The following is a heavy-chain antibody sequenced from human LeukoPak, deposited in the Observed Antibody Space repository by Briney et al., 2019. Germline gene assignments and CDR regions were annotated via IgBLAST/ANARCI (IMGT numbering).Heavy chain of an antibody. Sequence: PGGSLRLSCVASGFTFSSYSMNWVRQAPGKGLEWVSYISSSGNTIDYADSVKGRFTISRDNAKNSLYLQMVSLRAEDTAVYYCARLRGYSYGYGDYWGQGTLVTVSS. CDR3: ARLRGYSYGYGDY. J-gene: IGHJ4*02. V-gene: IGHV3-48*04. D-gene: IGHD5-18*01. CDR1: GFTFSSYS. CDR2: ISSSGNTI.